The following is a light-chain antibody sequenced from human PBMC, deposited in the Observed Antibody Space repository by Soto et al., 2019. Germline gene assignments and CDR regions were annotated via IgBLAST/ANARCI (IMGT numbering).Light chain of an antibody. V-gene: IGKV3-15*01. CDR2: GAS. CDR1: QSISSN. CDR3: QQYTDWPWGT. Sequence: MTQSPSSLSASVGDIVTITCRASQSISSNLAWFQQIPGQAPRLLIYGASSRATGIPARFSGSGSGTEFTLTISSLQPEDFAVYYCQQYTDWPWGTFGGGTKVDIK. J-gene: IGKJ4*01.